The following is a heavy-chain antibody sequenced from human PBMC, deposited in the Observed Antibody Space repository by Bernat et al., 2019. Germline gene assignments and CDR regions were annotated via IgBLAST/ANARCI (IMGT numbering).Heavy chain of an antibody. CDR2: ISRSSSTI. Sequence: EVQLVESGGALVQPGGSLRLSCAASGFPFSSYSMNWVRQAPGKGLEGVSYISRSSSTIFSADSVKGRFTISRDNAQNSLYLQMNSLRDEDTAVYYCARDTYYESSGFYPYWGQGTLVTVSS. D-gene: IGHD3-22*01. V-gene: IGHV3-48*02. J-gene: IGHJ4*02. CDR1: GFPFSSYS. CDR3: ARDTYYESSGFYPY.